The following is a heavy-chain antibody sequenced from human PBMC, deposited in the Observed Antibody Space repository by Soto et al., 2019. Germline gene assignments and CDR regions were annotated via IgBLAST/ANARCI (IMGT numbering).Heavy chain of an antibody. V-gene: IGHV1-18*01. CDR1: GYTFTSYG. Sequence: GASVKVSCKASGYTFTSYGISWVRQAPGQGLEWMGWISAYNGNRNYAQKVQGRVTMTTDTSTNTAYMELRSLRSDATVVYYCARDQVGATGDYWGQGTLVTVSS. CDR3: ARDQVGATGDY. J-gene: IGHJ4*02. D-gene: IGHD1-26*01. CDR2: ISAYNGNR.